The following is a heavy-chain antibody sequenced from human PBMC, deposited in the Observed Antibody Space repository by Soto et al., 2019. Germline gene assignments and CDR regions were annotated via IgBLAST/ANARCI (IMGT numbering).Heavy chain of an antibody. CDR3: ARGSIVVVVAATQAYSGFDP. J-gene: IGHJ5*02. CDR1: GGSISSGDYY. V-gene: IGHV4-30-4*01. Sequence: SETLSLTCTVSGGSISSGDYYWSWIRQPPGKGLEWIGYIYYSGSTYYNPSLKSRVTISVDTSKNQFSLKLSSVTAADTAVYYCARGSIVVVVAATQAYSGFDPWGQGTLVTVSS. D-gene: IGHD2-15*01. CDR2: IYYSGST.